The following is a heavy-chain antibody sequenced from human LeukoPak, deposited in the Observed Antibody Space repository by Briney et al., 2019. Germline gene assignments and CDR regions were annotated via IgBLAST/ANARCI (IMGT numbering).Heavy chain of an antibody. CDR1: GFTFSSYW. CDR2: IWYDGSNK. V-gene: IGHV3-33*08. J-gene: IGHJ4*02. Sequence: PGGSLTLSCAASGFTFSSYWMSWVRQAPGKGLEWVAIIWYDGSNKYYADSVKGRFTISRDNSKKTLYLQMNSLRAEDTAVYYCVRGSDFDYWGQGTLVTVSS. CDR3: VRGSDFDY.